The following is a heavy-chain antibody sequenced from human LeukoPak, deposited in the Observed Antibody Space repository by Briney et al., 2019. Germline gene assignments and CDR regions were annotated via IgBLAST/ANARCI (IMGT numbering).Heavy chain of an antibody. J-gene: IGHJ4*02. V-gene: IGHV4-34*01. CDR3: ARGGPNYYDSSGYYG. CDR2: INHSGST. D-gene: IGHD3-22*01. CDR1: GGSFSGYY. Sequence: SETLSLTCAVYGGSFSGYYRSWIRQPPGKGLEWIGEINHSGSTNYNPSLKCRVTISVDTSKNQFSLKLSSVTAADTAVYYCARGGPNYYDSSGYYGWGRETLVTVSS.